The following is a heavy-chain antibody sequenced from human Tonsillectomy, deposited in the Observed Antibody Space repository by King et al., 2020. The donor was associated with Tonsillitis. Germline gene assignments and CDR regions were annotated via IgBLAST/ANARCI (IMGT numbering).Heavy chain of an antibody. V-gene: IGHV4-59*08. D-gene: IGHD3-3*02. CDR2: IYYSGST. J-gene: IGHJ6*03. CDR1: GGSISSYY. CDR3: ATGTRHFFYYYYYMDV. Sequence: VQLQESGPGLVKPSETLSLTCTVSGGSISSYYWSWIRQPPGKGLEWIGYIYYSGSTNYNPSLKSRVTISVDTSKNQFSLKLSSVTAADTAVYYCATGTRHFFYYYYYMDVWGKGTTVTVSS.